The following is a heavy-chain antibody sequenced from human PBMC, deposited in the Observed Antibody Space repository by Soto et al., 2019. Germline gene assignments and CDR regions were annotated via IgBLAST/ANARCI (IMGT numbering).Heavy chain of an antibody. V-gene: IGHV1-3*01. CDR3: ARWGYCSGGSCYGEYYFDY. CDR2: INAGNGNT. D-gene: IGHD2-15*01. Sequence: ASVKVSCKASGYTFTSYAMHWVRQAPGQRLEWMGWINAGNGNTKYSQKLQGRVTITRDTSASTAYMELSSLRSEDTAVYYSARWGYCSGGSCYGEYYFDYWGQGTLVTVSS. J-gene: IGHJ4*02. CDR1: GYTFTSYA.